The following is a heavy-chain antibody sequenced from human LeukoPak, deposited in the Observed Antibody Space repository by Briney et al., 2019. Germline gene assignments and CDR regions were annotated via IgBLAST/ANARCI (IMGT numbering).Heavy chain of an antibody. Sequence: GRSLRLSCAASGFTFSTHAMSWVRQAPGKGLEWVSAISGSGGRTYHADSVKGRFTISRDNSKNTLFLQMNSLRAEDTAIYYCAMTMKYCSGGTCQEAFEIWGQGTMVTVSS. V-gene: IGHV3-23*01. D-gene: IGHD2-15*01. CDR3: AMTMKYCSGGTCQEAFEI. CDR1: GFTFSTHA. J-gene: IGHJ3*02. CDR2: ISGSGGRT.